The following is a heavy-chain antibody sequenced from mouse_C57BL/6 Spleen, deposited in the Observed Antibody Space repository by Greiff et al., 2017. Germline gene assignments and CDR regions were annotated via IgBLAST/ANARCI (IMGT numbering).Heavy chain of an antibody. D-gene: IGHD3-2*02. CDR3: AREEGSAGGFPYYCDY. CDR2: IHPNSGST. V-gene: IGHV1-64*01. CDR1: GYTFTSYW. Sequence: QVQLQQPGAELVKPGASVKLSCKASGYTFTSYWMHWVKQRPGQGLEWIGMIHPNSGSTNYNEKFKSKDTLTVDKSSSTAYMQLSSLTSEDSAVYYCAREEGSAGGFPYYCDYWGQGTTRTVSS. J-gene: IGHJ2*01.